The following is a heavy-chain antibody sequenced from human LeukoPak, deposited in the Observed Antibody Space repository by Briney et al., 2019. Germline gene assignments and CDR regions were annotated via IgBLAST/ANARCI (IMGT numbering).Heavy chain of an antibody. CDR3: ARASSGSYPGDFDY. Sequence: SETLSLTCTVSGYSISSGYYWGWIRPPPGKGLEWIGSIYHSGSTYYNPSLKSRVTISVDTSKNQFSLKLSSVTAADTAVYYCARASSGSYPGDFDYWGQGTLVTVSS. CDR1: GYSISSGYY. V-gene: IGHV4-38-2*02. D-gene: IGHD1-26*01. CDR2: IYHSGST. J-gene: IGHJ4*02.